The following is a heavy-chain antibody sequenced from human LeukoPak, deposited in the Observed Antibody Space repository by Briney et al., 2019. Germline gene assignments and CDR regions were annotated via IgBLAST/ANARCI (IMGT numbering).Heavy chain of an antibody. J-gene: IGHJ4*02. D-gene: IGHD5-24*01. CDR3: ARHVRSGYNFLDY. Sequence: PSETLSLTCSVSGGSMNNYYWSWIRQPPGKGLEWIGYIYFSGSSNYNPSLKSRVTMSVDTSENQFSLKLSSVTAADTAVYYCARHVRSGYNFLDYWGQGNLVAVSS. CDR1: GGSMNNYY. CDR2: IYFSGSS. V-gene: IGHV4-59*08.